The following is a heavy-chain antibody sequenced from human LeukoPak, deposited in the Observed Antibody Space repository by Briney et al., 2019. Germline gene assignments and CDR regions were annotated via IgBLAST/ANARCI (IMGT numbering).Heavy chain of an antibody. D-gene: IGHD2-8*01. CDR2: IYHNGNT. CDR1: GGSITNNNYY. J-gene: IGHJ4*02. V-gene: IGHV4-39*01. Sequence: SETLSLNCSVSGGSITNNNYYWGWIRQSQGKGLEWIGRIYHNGNTVYNPPLQSRVTISVDTSKNQFSLKLTSVTAAATAVYYCARQRWVYAGPDYWGQGTLVTVS. CDR3: ARQRWVYAGPDY.